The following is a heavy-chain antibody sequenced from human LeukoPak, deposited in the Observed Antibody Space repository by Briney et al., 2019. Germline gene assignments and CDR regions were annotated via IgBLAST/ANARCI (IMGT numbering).Heavy chain of an antibody. V-gene: IGHV4-59*01. J-gene: IGHJ2*01. CDR2: IYYSGST. Sequence: SETLSLTCTVSGGSISSYYWNWIRQPPGKGLEWIGYIYYSGSTNYNPSLKSRVTISVDTSKNQFSLKLSSVTAADTAVYYCAKSRSGTAWYFDLWGRGTLVTVSS. CDR1: GGSISSYY. CDR3: AKSRSGTAWYFDL. D-gene: IGHD3-10*01.